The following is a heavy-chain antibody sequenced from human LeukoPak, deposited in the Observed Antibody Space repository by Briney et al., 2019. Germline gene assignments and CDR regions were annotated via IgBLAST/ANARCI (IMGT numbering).Heavy chain of an antibody. CDR2: ISSSSSYI. J-gene: IGHJ5*02. Sequence: GGSLRLSCAASGFTFSSYSMNWVRQAPGKGLEWVSSISSSSSYIYYADSVKGRFTISRDNAKNSLYLQMNSLRAEDTAVYYCARDSNRRDYYDSSGYLNWFDPWGQGTLVTVSS. V-gene: IGHV3-21*01. D-gene: IGHD3-22*01. CDR1: GFTFSSYS. CDR3: ARDSNRRDYYDSSGYLNWFDP.